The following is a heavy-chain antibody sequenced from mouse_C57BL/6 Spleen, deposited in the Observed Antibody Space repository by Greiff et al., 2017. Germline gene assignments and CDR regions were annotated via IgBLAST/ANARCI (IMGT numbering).Heavy chain of an antibody. CDR3: ARDYSKGVFDY. J-gene: IGHJ2*01. CDR2: INYDGSST. V-gene: IGHV5-16*01. Sequence: EVQLVESEGGLVQPGRSMKLSCTASGFTFSDYYMAWVRQVPEKGLEWVANINYDGSSTYYLDSLKSRFIISRDNAKNILYLQMSSLKSEDTATYYCARDYSKGVFDYWGQGTTLTVSS. CDR1: GFTFSDYY. D-gene: IGHD2-5*01.